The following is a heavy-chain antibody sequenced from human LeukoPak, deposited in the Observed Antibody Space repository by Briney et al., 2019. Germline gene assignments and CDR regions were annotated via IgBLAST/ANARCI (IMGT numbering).Heavy chain of an antibody. CDR1: GFTFSSYA. CDR3: AKDSEVGVVIFXIXX. CDR2: ISGSGGST. J-gene: IGHJ1*01. D-gene: IGHD3-3*01. Sequence: GGSLRLSCAASGFTFSSYAMSWVRQAPGKGLEWVSAISGSGGSTYYADSVKGRFTISRDTSKNTMYMQMNSLRAEDTAVYYCAKDSEVGVVIFXIXXWGQXXLVT. V-gene: IGHV3-23*01.